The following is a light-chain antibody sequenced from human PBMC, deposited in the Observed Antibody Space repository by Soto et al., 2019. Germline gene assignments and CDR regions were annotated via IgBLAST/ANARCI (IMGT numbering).Light chain of an antibody. Sequence: QSVLTQPPSVSGAPGQRVTISCTGSSSNIGANYDVHWYQHLPGMAPKLLIYANSNRPSGVPDRFSASKSGTSASLAISGLQAEDEADYYCQSYDSSLSAYVFGTGTKLTVL. V-gene: IGLV1-40*01. CDR2: ANS. J-gene: IGLJ1*01. CDR1: SSNIGANYD. CDR3: QSYDSSLSAYV.